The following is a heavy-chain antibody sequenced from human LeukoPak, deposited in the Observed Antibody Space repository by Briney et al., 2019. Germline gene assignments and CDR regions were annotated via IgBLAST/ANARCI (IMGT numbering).Heavy chain of an antibody. CDR1: GFTVSSNY. Sequence: PGGSLRLSCAASGFTVSSNYMSWVRQAPGKGLEWVSVIYSGGSTYYADSVKGRFTISRDNSKNTLFLQMNSLRAEDTAMYYCARDSSSGWYHDYWGQGTLVTVSS. J-gene: IGHJ4*02. CDR3: ARDSSSGWYHDY. D-gene: IGHD6-19*01. V-gene: IGHV3-53*01. CDR2: IYSGGST.